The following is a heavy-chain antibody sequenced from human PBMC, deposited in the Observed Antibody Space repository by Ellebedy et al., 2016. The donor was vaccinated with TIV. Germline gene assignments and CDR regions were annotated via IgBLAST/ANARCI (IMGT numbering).Heavy chain of an antibody. CDR1: GFTFRDHY. D-gene: IGHD1-26*01. CDR3: ARDKYGSYDY. Sequence: LSLTXAASGFTFRDHYMDWVRQAPGKGLEWVGSSKNKVNSYSAHYAASVKDRFTISRDDSKDFLYLQMNSLKTEDTAVYYCARDKYGSYDYWGQGTLVTVSS. CDR2: SKNKVNSYSA. V-gene: IGHV3-72*01. J-gene: IGHJ4*02.